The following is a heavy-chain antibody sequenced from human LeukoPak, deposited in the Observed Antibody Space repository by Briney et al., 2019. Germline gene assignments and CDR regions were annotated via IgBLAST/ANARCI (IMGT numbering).Heavy chain of an antibody. CDR3: ASTGGYCSSTSCYSAY. Sequence: SVKVSCKASGGTFSSYAVSWVRQAPGQGLEWMGGIIPIFGTANYAQKFQGRVTITADESTSTAYMELSSLRSEDTAVYYCASTGGYCSSTSCYSAYWGQGTLVTVSS. D-gene: IGHD2-2*01. CDR1: GGTFSSYA. V-gene: IGHV1-69*13. J-gene: IGHJ4*02. CDR2: IIPIFGTA.